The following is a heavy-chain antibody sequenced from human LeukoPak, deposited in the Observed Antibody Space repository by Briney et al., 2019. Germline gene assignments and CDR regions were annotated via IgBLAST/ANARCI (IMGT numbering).Heavy chain of an antibody. Sequence: GGSLRLSCAAFGFTFSSYAMSWVRQAPGKGLEWVSAISGSGGSTYYADSVKGRFTISRDNSKNTLYLQMNSLRAEDTAVYYCAKGAGRGYCSGGSCDYFDYWGQGTLVTVSS. CDR1: GFTFSSYA. J-gene: IGHJ4*02. CDR3: AKGAGRGYCSGGSCDYFDY. V-gene: IGHV3-23*01. D-gene: IGHD2-15*01. CDR2: ISGSGGST.